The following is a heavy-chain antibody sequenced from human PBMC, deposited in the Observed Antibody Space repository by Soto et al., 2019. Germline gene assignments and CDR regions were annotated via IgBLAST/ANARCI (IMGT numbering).Heavy chain of an antibody. Sequence: ASVKVSCKASEYTFTSYVMHWVRQAPGQSLEWIGWINAGTGHPKYSHKFQDRVASTRDTSANTAYMELSRLRSGDTAVYYCARELQGLYYFDYWGQAALVTVSS. CDR1: EYTFTSYV. CDR2: INAGTGHP. J-gene: IGHJ4*02. CDR3: ARELQGLYYFDY. V-gene: IGHV1-3*01. D-gene: IGHD4-4*01.